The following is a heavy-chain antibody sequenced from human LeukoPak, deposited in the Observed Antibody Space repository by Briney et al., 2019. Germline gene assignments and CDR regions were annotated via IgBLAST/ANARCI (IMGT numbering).Heavy chain of an antibody. D-gene: IGHD6-19*01. CDR1: GGSISSSSYY. CDR3: ARLAEQWLVQVDP. Sequence: SETLSLTCTVSGGSISSSSYYWGWIRQPPGKGLEWIGSIYYSGSTYYNPSLKSRVTISVDTSKNQFSLKLSSVTAADTAVYYCARLAEQWLVQVDPWGQGTLVTVSS. CDR2: IYYSGST. V-gene: IGHV4-39*01. J-gene: IGHJ5*02.